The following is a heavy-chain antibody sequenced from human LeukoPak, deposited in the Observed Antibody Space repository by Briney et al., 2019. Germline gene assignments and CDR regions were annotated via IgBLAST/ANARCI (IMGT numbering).Heavy chain of an antibody. D-gene: IGHD6-6*01. CDR3: ARDSSGYSSSAVDY. CDR2: IYYSGST. V-gene: IGHV4-39*07. CDR1: GGSISSSSYY. Sequence: SETLSLTCTVSGGSISSSSYYWGWIRQPPGKGLEWIVSIYYSGSTYYNPSLKSRVTISVDTSKNQFSLKLSSVTAADTAVYYCARDSSGYSSSAVDYWGQGTLVTVSS. J-gene: IGHJ4*02.